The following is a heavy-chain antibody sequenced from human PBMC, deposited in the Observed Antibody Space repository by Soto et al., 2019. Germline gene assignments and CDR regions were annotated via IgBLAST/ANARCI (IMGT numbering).Heavy chain of an antibody. V-gene: IGHV3-23*01. Sequence: EVQLLESGGGLVQPGGSLRLSCAASGFTFSSYAMSWVRQAPGKGLEWVSAISGSGGSTYYADSVKGRFTISRDNSKNTLYLQMNSLRAEDTAVYYCAKDLYDSSGPLPQGAFDIWGQGTMVTVSS. CDR2: ISGSGGST. CDR3: AKDLYDSSGPLPQGAFDI. D-gene: IGHD3-22*01. J-gene: IGHJ3*02. CDR1: GFTFSSYA.